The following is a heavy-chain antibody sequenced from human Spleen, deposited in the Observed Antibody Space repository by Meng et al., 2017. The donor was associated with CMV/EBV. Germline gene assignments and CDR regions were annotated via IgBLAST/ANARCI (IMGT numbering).Heavy chain of an antibody. Sequence: ASVKVSCKVSGYTLTESSIHWVRQAPGKGLEWMGGSDPEDGETIYAHQFQGRVTMTEDTSTDTAYMEVRSLSSGDPAIYYCAAIPASIDWFDPWGQGTLVTVS. CDR2: SDPEDGET. J-gene: IGHJ5*02. CDR3: AAIPASIDWFDP. D-gene: IGHD2-2*02. CDR1: GYTLTESS. V-gene: IGHV1-24*01.